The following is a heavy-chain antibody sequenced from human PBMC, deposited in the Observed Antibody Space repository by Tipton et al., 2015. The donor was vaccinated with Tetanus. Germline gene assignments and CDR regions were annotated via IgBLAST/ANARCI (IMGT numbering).Heavy chain of an antibody. Sequence: QLVQSGAEVKKPGATVKISCMVSGYTFIDYYIHWEQQAPGKGLEWMGLIDPEDGETGYAEKFQGRVTITADTSTDTAYMELRSLRFDDTAPYYCSTDINGEASWGQGTPVTVSS. J-gene: IGHJ5*02. CDR1: GYTFIDYY. CDR3: STDINGEAS. CDR2: IDPEDGET. V-gene: IGHV1-69-2*01. D-gene: IGHD3-10*01.